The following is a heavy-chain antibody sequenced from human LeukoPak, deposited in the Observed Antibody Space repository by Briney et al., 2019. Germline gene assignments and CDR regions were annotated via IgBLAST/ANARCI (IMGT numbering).Heavy chain of an antibody. D-gene: IGHD3-16*01. CDR1: GFTVSSNS. J-gene: IGHJ4*02. CDR2: IYSDNT. CDR3: ARWGLRNDY. V-gene: IGHV3-53*01. Sequence: PGGSLRLSCTVSGFTVSSNSMSWVRQAPGKGLEWVSFIYSDNTHYSDSVKGRFTISRDNSKNTLYLQMNRLRAEDTAVYYCARWGLRNDYWGQGILVTVSS.